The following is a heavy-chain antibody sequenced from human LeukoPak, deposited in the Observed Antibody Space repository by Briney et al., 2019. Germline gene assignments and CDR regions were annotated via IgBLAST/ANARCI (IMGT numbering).Heavy chain of an antibody. D-gene: IGHD3-10*01. Sequence: GGSLRLSCAASGFTFSRYGMHWVRQAPGKGLEWVAVIWYDGSNKYYADSVKGRFTISRDNSKSTVSLQMNSLRVEDTAVYYCARPYYYGSGSYYPLDYWGQGTLVTVSS. CDR2: IWYDGSNK. J-gene: IGHJ4*02. CDR3: ARPYYYGSGSYYPLDY. V-gene: IGHV3-33*01. CDR1: GFTFSRYG.